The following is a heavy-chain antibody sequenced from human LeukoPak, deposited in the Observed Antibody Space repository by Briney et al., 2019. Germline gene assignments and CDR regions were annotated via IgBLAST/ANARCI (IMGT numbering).Heavy chain of an antibody. CDR2: INTDGSRT. D-gene: IGHD3-10*01. Sequence: QPGGSLRLSCAASRFTFTNYWMHWVRQAPGRGLVWVSRINTDGSRTSYADSVKGRFTISRDNAKNTLYLQMNSLRAEDTALYYCAKDQRPITMVRELDYWGQGTLVTVSS. CDR1: RFTFTNYW. V-gene: IGHV3-74*01. J-gene: IGHJ4*02. CDR3: AKDQRPITMVRELDY.